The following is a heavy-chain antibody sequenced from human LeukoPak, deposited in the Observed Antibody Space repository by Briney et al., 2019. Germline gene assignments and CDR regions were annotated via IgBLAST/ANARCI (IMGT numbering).Heavy chain of an antibody. D-gene: IGHD3-10*01. V-gene: IGHV1-18*01. CDR2: ISAYNGNT. Sequence: ASVKVSCKASGYTFTSYGISWVRQAPGQGLQWMGWISAYNGNTDYAQKFQGRVTMTTDTSTSTAYMELRSLRSDDTAVYYCARVLVGSGSYYYFDYWGQGTLVTVSS. CDR3: ARVLVGSGSYYYFDY. CDR1: GYTFTSYG. J-gene: IGHJ4*02.